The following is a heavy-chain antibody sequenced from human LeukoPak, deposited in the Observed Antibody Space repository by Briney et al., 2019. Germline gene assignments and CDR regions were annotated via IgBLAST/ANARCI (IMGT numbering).Heavy chain of an antibody. CDR2: IRYDGSNK. Sequence: GGSLRLSCAASGFTFSSYGMHWVRQAPGKGLEWVAFIRYDGSNKYYADSVKGRFTISRDNSKNTLYLQMNSLRAEDMAVYYCARVSSGWYYFDYWGQGTLVTVSS. V-gene: IGHV3-30*02. D-gene: IGHD6-19*01. CDR3: ARVSSGWYYFDY. CDR1: GFTFSSYG. J-gene: IGHJ4*02.